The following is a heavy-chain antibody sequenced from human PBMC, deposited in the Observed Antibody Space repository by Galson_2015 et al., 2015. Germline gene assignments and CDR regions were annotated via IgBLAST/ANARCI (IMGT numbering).Heavy chain of an antibody. V-gene: IGHV4-31*03. J-gene: IGHJ3*02. CDR2: IYYSGST. CDR1: GGSISSGGYY. CDR3: ARETRRDGNHRTIAHDAFDI. D-gene: IGHD5-24*01. Sequence: TLSLTCTVSGGSISSGGYYWSWIRQHPGKGLEWIGYIYYSGSTYYNPSLKSRVTISVDTSKNQFSLKLSSVTAADTAVYYCARETRRDGNHRTIAHDAFDIWGQGTMVTVS.